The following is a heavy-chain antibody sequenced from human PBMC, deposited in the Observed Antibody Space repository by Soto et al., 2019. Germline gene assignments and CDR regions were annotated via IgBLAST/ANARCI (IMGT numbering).Heavy chain of an antibody. V-gene: IGHV3-30*18. D-gene: IGHD3-10*01. J-gene: IGHJ4*02. CDR2: ISYDGSNK. CDR1: GFTFSSYG. Sequence: QVQLVESGGGVVQPGRSLRLSCAASGFTFSSYGMHWVRQAPGKGLEWVAVISYDGSNKYYADSVKGRFTISRDNSKNTLYLQMNSLRAEDTAVYYCAKTPITMVRGVKARNYYFDYWGQGTLVTVSS. CDR3: AKTPITMVRGVKARNYYFDY.